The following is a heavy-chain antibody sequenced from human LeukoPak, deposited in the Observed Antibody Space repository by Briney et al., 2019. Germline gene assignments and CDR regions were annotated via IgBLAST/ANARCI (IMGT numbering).Heavy chain of an antibody. J-gene: IGHJ4*02. D-gene: IGHD1-26*01. CDR2: INPSGGST. V-gene: IGHV1-46*01. Sequence: GASVKVSCKASGYSFSSDYIHWARQAPGQGLEWMERINPSGGSTSYAQKFQGRVTMTRDTSTSTVYMELSSLRSEDTAVYYCARVGGRTSYLDYWGQGTLVTVSS. CDR1: GYSFSSDY. CDR3: ARVGGRTSYLDY.